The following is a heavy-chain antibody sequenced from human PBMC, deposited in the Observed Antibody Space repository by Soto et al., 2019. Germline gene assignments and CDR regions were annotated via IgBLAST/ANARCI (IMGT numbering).Heavy chain of an antibody. CDR3: ARGHGTSTSCFRNGVDY. D-gene: IGHD2-2*01. Sequence: GASLRLSCTASGVNFSSYGMTWVRQAPGKGLDWVSYISGTSSTIYYADSVKGRFIISRDNSENSLYLQMNSLTAEDTAVYFCARGHGTSTSCFRNGVDYWGQGTLVTVSP. J-gene: IGHJ4*02. V-gene: IGHV3-48*01. CDR1: GVNFSSYG. CDR2: ISGTSSTI.